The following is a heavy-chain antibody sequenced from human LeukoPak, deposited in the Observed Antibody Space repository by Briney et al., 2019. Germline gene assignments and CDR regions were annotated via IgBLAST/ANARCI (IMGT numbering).Heavy chain of an antibody. Sequence: ASVKVSCKASGYTFAGYYMHWVRQAPGQGLEWMGRINPNSGGTNYAQKFQGRVTMTRDTSISTAYMELSRLRSDDTAVYYCARDFLPGDSDYWGQGTLVTVSS. CDR2: INPNSGGT. CDR3: ARDFLPGDSDY. CDR1: GYTFAGYY. J-gene: IGHJ4*02. V-gene: IGHV1-2*06. D-gene: IGHD7-27*01.